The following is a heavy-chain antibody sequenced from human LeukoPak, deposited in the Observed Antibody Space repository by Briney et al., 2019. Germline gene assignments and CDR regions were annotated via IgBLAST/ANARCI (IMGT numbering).Heavy chain of an antibody. J-gene: IGHJ4*02. V-gene: IGHV3-11*04. CDR3: ARDSRYSNYVADY. Sequence: GGSLRLSCAASGFTFSHAYMRWVRQAPGKGLEWVSYISSSSSTIYYADSVKGRFTISRDNAKNSLYLQMNSLRAEDTAVYYCARDSRYSNYVADYWGQGTLVTVSS. CDR1: GFTFSHAY. D-gene: IGHD4-11*01. CDR2: ISSSSSTI.